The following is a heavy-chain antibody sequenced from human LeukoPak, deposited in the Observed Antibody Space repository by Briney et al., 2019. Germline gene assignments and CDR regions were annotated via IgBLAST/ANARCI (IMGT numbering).Heavy chain of an antibody. V-gene: IGHV3-48*01. J-gene: IGHJ3*02. Sequence: GALRLSCEASGFTFSNYSMNWVRQAPGKGLEWVSYIRSSSSTIYYADSVKGRFTISRDNAKNSLYLQMNSLRAEDTAVYYCARAKRNGFDIWGQGTMVTVSS. CDR1: GFTFSNYS. CDR3: ARAKRNGFDI. CDR2: IRSSSSTI.